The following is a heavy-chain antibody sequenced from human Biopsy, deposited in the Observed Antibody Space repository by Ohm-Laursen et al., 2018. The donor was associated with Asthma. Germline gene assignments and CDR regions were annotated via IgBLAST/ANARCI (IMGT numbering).Heavy chain of an antibody. V-gene: IGHV1-18*01. D-gene: IGHD3-10*01. CDR2: ISVYNGNT. CDR1: GYTFNSDG. J-gene: IGHJ6*01. Sequence: ASVKVSCKTSGYTFNSDGITWVRQAPGQGLEWMGWISVYNGNTKVAQKLQDRVTMITDTSTSTAYMELRSLRSDDTAVYFCARAVDYSHYYGIDVWGQGTTVTVSP. CDR3: ARAVDYSHYYGIDV.